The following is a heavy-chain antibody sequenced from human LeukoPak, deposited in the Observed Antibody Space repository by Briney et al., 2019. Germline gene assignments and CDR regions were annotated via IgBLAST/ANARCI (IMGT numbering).Heavy chain of an antibody. V-gene: IGHV3-15*01. CDR3: TTDRGITARPIFDS. J-gene: IGHJ4*02. CDR1: GFTCSNAY. CDR2: VKSKTDGGTT. D-gene: IGHD6-6*01. Sequence: GGSLRLSCAASGFTCSNAYMSWVRQAPGKGLEWVARVKSKTDGGTTDYAAPVKGRFSISRDDSKNTLYLQMNSLKIEDTAMYYCTTDRGITARPIFDSWGQGTLLTVST.